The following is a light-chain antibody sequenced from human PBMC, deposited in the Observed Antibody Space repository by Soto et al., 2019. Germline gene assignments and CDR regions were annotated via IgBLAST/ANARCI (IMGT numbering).Light chain of an antibody. J-gene: IGLJ2*01. V-gene: IGLV2-14*03. CDR3: SSYTSSSTLV. CDR2: DVT. Sequence: QSVLTQPASVSGSPGQSITISCTGTTSDVGGYNYVSWYQQHPGKAPQLMIYDVTNRPSGLSNRFSGSKSGNTASLTISGLQAEDEADYYCSSYTSSSTLVFGGGTKVTVL. CDR1: TSDVGGYNY.